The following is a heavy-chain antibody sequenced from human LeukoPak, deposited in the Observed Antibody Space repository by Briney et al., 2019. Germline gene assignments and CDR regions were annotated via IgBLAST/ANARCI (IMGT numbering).Heavy chain of an antibody. V-gene: IGHV4-39*01. CDR1: GGSISSSSYY. J-gene: IGHJ3*02. CDR3: ARSAAAYDAFDI. Sequence: KPSETLSLTCTVSGGSISSSSYYRGWIRQPPGKGLEWIGSIYYSGSTYYNPSLKSRVTISVDTSKNQFSLKLSSVTAADTAVYYCARSAAAYDAFDIWGQGTMVTVSS. CDR2: IYYSGST. D-gene: IGHD6-13*01.